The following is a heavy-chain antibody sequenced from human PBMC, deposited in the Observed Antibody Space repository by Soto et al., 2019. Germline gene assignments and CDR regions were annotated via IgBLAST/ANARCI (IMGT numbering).Heavy chain of an antibody. CDR2: INQDGSDN. CDR1: GFPFSNNW. Sequence: EVQLVESGGGLVQPGGSLRLSCAGSGFPFSNNWMSWVRQAPGKGLEWVANINQDGSDNRYVGSAVGRFTISRDNAKNSVFLQVNSLGVEDTAVYYCARDVAFYNSFDPWGQGTLVTVSS. CDR3: ARDVAFYNSFDP. V-gene: IGHV3-7*01. J-gene: IGHJ5*02.